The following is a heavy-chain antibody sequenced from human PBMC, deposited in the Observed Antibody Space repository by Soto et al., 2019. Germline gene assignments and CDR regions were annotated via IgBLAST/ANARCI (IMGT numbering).Heavy chain of an antibody. D-gene: IGHD1-26*01. Sequence: SSETLSLTCTVSGGSIRSSTFYWGWIRQPPGKGLEWIGNIFSSGSTYYNPSLSSRLTISVDTSKNQFFLTLTSVTVAGTAIYYCATQEVGGSYVYTFDPWGQGTLVTVSS. CDR1: GGSIRSSTFY. V-gene: IGHV4-39*01. CDR3: ATQEVGGSYVYTFDP. CDR2: IFSSGST. J-gene: IGHJ5*02.